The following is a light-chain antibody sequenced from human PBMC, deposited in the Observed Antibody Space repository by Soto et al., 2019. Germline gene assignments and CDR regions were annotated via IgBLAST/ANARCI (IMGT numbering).Light chain of an antibody. CDR2: EVN. CDR3: SSYSISTAYL. V-gene: IGLV2-14*01. J-gene: IGLJ1*01. Sequence: QSVLTQPASVSGSPGQSITICCTGTSSDVGGYDYVSWYQLHPGKAPKLMVFEVNNRPSGVSYRFSDSKSGNTASLTISGLQAEDEADYFCSSYSISTAYLFGTGTKVTVL. CDR1: SSDVGGYDY.